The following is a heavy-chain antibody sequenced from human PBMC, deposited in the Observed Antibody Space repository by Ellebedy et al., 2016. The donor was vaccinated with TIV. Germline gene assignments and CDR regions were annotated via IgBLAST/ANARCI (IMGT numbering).Heavy chain of an antibody. Sequence: GESLKISXAASGFTFSDYSMNWVRQAPGKGLQWLSSISSSSSYIYYADSVKGRFTISRDNAKNSLYLQMNSLRGEDTAVYYCARALGSGPCYWGQGTLVTVSS. CDR3: ARALGSGPCY. CDR2: ISSSSSYI. V-gene: IGHV3-21*01. J-gene: IGHJ4*02. D-gene: IGHD6-19*01. CDR1: GFTFSDYS.